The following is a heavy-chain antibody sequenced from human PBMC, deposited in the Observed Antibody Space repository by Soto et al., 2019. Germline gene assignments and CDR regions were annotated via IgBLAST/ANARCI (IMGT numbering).Heavy chain of an antibody. J-gene: IGHJ4*02. Sequence: GGSLRLSCAASGFTFSSYGMHWVRQAPGKGLEWVAVISYDGSNKYYADSVKGRFTISRDNSKNTLYLQMNSLRAEDTAVYYCASWVPAAIGEGYYFDYWGQGTLVTVSS. CDR1: GFTFSSYG. CDR2: ISYDGSNK. V-gene: IGHV3-30*03. CDR3: ASWVPAAIGEGYYFDY. D-gene: IGHD2-2*01.